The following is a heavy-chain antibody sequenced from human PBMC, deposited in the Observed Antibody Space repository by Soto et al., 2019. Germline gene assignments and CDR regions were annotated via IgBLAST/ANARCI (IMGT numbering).Heavy chain of an antibody. J-gene: IGHJ4*02. CDR3: ARDRIGTTGTLDY. D-gene: IGHD1-1*01. V-gene: IGHV1-46*01. Sequence: QVQLVQSGAEVRKPGASVTVSCKASGNTFTRSFMHWVRQAPGQRLEWLALINPSGGGPNYAQKFQGRITWTRDTSTSTLYMELRSLTSDDTAVYYCARDRIGTTGTLDYWGQGTLVTVSS. CDR1: GNTFTRSF. CDR2: INPSGGGP.